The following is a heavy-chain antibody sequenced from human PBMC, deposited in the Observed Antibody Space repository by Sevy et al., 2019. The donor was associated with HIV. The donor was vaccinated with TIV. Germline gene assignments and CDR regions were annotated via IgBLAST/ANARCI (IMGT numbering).Heavy chain of an antibody. D-gene: IGHD3-10*01. V-gene: IGHV3-30*04. CDR1: GFTFSSYA. CDR2: ISYDGSNK. CDR3: ARSVLWFGELGGNMDY. Sequence: GGSLRLSCAASGFTFSSYAMHWVRQAPGKGLEWVAVISYDGSNKYYADSVKGLFTISRDNSKNTLYLQMNSLRAEDTAVYYCARSVLWFGELGGNMDYWGQGTLVTVSS. J-gene: IGHJ4*02.